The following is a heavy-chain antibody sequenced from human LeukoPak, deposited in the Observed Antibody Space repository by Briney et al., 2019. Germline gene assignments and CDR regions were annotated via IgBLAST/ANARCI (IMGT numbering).Heavy chain of an antibody. J-gene: IGHJ4*02. Sequence: GASVKVSCKASGYTFTSYDINWVRQATGQGLEWMGWMNPNSGNTGYAQKFQGRVTMTTDTSTSTAYMELRSLRSDDTAVYYCARDASDDILTGYYSTFDYWGQGTLVTVSS. CDR1: GYTFTSYD. CDR3: ARDASDDILTGYYSTFDY. CDR2: MNPNSGNT. D-gene: IGHD3-9*01. V-gene: IGHV1-8*01.